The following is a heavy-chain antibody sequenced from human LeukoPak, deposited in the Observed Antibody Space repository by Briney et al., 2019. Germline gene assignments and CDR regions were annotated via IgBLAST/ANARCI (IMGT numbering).Heavy chain of an antibody. J-gene: IGHJ3*02. D-gene: IGHD2-15*01. CDR2: IYYSGST. V-gene: IGHV4-59*01. CDR3: ARESPGRNALDI. CDR1: GGSISSYY. Sequence: PSETLSLTCTVSGGSISSYYWSWIRQPPGKGLEWIGYIYYSGSTNYNPSLKSRVTISVDTSKNQFSLKLSSVTAADTAVYYCARESPGRNALDIWGQGTMVTVSS.